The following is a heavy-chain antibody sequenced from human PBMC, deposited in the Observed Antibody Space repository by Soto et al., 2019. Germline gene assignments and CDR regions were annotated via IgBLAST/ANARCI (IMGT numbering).Heavy chain of an antibody. CDR1: GYTITSYG. CDR3: ARAYCTNGVCYPENFDY. J-gene: IGHJ4*02. CDR2: ISAYNGNT. D-gene: IGHD2-8*01. Sequence: GASVKASCKASGYTITSYGISWVRQAPEQGLEWMGWISAYNGNTNYAQKLQGRVTMTTDTSTSTAYMELRSLRSDDTAVYYCARAYCTNGVCYPENFDYWGQGTLVTVSS. V-gene: IGHV1-18*01.